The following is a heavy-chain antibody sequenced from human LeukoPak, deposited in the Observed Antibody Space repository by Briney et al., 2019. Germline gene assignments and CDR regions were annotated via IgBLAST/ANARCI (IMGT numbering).Heavy chain of an antibody. CDR3: ARVQWELPNYYYYYYMDV. CDR2: SYHSGST. V-gene: IGHV4-38-2*02. Sequence: PSETLSLTCTVSGYSISSGYYWGWIRQPPGKGLEWIGSSYHSGSTYYNPSLKSRVTISVDTSKNQFSLKLSSVTAADTAVYYCARVQWELPNYYYYYYMDVWGKGTTVTVSS. CDR1: GYSISSGYY. D-gene: IGHD1-26*01. J-gene: IGHJ6*03.